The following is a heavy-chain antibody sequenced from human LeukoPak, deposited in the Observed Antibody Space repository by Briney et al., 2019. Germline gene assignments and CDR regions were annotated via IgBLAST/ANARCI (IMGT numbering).Heavy chain of an antibody. CDR1: GGTFSSYA. Sequence: SVKVSCKASGGTFSSYAISWVRQAPGQGLEWMGGIIPIFGTANYAQKFQGRVTITADESTSTAYMELSSLRSEDTAVYYCAGGDSSGYIRPWAFDIWGQGTMVTVSS. J-gene: IGHJ3*02. D-gene: IGHD3-22*01. V-gene: IGHV1-69*13. CDR2: IIPIFGTA. CDR3: AGGDSSGYIRPWAFDI.